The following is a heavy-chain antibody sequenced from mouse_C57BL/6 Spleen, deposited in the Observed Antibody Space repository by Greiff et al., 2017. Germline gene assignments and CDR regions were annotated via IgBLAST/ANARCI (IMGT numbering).Heavy chain of an antibody. CDR1: GYTFTSYW. D-gene: IGHD1-1*01. J-gene: IGHJ4*01. CDR3: ARSGYYGSSYYAMDY. V-gene: IGHV1-55*01. CDR2: IYPGSGST. Sequence: VKLQQPGAELVKPGASVKMSCKASGYTFTSYWITWVKQRPGQGLEWIGDIYPGSGSTNYNEKFKSKATLTVDTSSSTAYMQLSSLTSEDSAVYYCARSGYYGSSYYAMDYWGQGTSVTVSS.